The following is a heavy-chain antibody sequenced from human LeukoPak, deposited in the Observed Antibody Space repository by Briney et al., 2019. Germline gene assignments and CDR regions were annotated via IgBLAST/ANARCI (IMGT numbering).Heavy chain of an antibody. CDR3: ARLHSGDPTSWFDP. CDR1: GGSISSYY. V-gene: IGHV4-59*01. CDR2: IYYSGST. Sequence: SSETLSLTCTVPGGSISSYYWSWIRQPPGKGLEWIGYIYYSGSTNYNPSLKSRVTISVDTSKNQFSLKLSSVTAADTAVYYCARLHSGDPTSWFDPWGQGTLVTVSS. D-gene: IGHD2-21*02. J-gene: IGHJ5*02.